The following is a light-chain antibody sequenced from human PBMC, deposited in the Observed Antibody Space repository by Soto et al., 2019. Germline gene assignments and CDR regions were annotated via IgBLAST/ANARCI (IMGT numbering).Light chain of an antibody. J-gene: IGKJ4*01. CDR3: QQYNSWPLT. V-gene: IGKV3-15*01. Sequence: EIVMTQSPATLSVSPGERATLSCRASQSISSNLAWYQQKPGQAPRLLIYGASTRATGIPARFSGSGPRTEIILTISSLQSEDFAVYYCQQYNSWPLTFGGGTKVDIK. CDR2: GAS. CDR1: QSISSN.